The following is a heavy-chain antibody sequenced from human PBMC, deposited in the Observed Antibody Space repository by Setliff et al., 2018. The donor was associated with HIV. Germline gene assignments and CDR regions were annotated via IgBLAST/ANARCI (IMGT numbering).Heavy chain of an antibody. CDR2: MNPNSGVT. CDR1: GHTFSNSD. J-gene: IGHJ6*03. Sequence: ASVKVSCKPSGHTFSNSDIHWVRRATGQGLEWMGWMNPNSGVTGYALKFHDRVTMTRDTSISTAYLELRTLTSEDTAVYYCASGKGVGGVVITDGLGVWGKGTTVTVS. CDR3: ASGKGVGGVVITDGLGV. V-gene: IGHV1-8*02. D-gene: IGHD3-10*01.